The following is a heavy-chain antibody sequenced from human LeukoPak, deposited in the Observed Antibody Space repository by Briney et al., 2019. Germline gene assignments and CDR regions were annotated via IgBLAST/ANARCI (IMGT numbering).Heavy chain of an antibody. CDR3: AKDYGSGSYPYYFDY. D-gene: IGHD3-10*01. Sequence: PGGSLRLSCAGSGLTFSSYSMNWVRQAPGKGLEWVSGISWNSGSIGYADSVKGRFTISRDNAKNSLYLQMNSLRAEDTALYYCAKDYGSGSYPYYFDYWGQGTLVTVSS. CDR2: ISWNSGSI. CDR1: GLTFSSYS. V-gene: IGHV3-9*01. J-gene: IGHJ4*02.